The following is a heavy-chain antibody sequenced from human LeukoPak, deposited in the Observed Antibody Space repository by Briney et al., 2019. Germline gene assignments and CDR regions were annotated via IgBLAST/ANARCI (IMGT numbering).Heavy chain of an antibody. CDR1: GFTFSSSA. CDR3: AKDPGVVVPAAIRDAFDI. CDR2: ISDSGGST. D-gene: IGHD2-2*02. Sequence: PGGSLRLSCATSGFTFSSSAMSWVRQAPGKGLEWVSGISDSGGSTYSADSVKGRFTISRDNSKNPLYLQMNSLRAEDTAVYYCAKDPGVVVPAAIRDAFDIWGQGTMVTVSS. J-gene: IGHJ3*02. V-gene: IGHV3-23*01.